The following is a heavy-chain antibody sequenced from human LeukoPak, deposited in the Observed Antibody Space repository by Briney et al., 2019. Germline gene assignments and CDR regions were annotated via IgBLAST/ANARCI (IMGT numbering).Heavy chain of an antibody. V-gene: IGHV4-61*02. Sequence: SETLSLTCTVSGGSISSGSYYWSWIRQPAGKGLEWIGRIYTSGSTNYNPSLKSRVTISVDKSKNQFSLKLSSVTAADTAVYYCARIQSPTSFDYWGQGTLVTVSS. CDR3: ARIQSPTSFDY. CDR2: IYTSGST. J-gene: IGHJ4*02. D-gene: IGHD4-11*01. CDR1: GGSISSGSYY.